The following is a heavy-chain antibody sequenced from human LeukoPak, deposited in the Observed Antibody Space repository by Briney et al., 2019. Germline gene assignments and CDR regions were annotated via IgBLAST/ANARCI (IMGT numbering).Heavy chain of an antibody. V-gene: IGHV4-4*07. CDR3: ARDLGYSSSWYYFDY. J-gene: IGHJ4*02. CDR2: IYTSGST. Sequence: SETLSLTCTVSGGSISSYYWSWIRQPAGKGLEWIGRIYTSGSTNYNPSLKSRVTMSVDTSKNQFSLRLSSVTAADTAVYYCARDLGYSSSWYYFDYWGQGTLVTVSS. CDR1: GGSISSYY. D-gene: IGHD6-13*01.